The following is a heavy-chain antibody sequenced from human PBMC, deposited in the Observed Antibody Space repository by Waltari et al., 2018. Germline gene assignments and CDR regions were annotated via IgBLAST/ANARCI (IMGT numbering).Heavy chain of an antibody. CDR1: GGSISSSSYY. CDR2: IYYSGST. V-gene: IGHV4-39*01. CDR3: ARHRYRYSGSYFGGNFDY. J-gene: IGHJ4*02. Sequence: QLQLQESGPGLVKPSETLSLTCTVSGGSISSSSYYWGWIRQPPGKGLEWSGSIYYSGSTYHNPSLKSRVTISVETSKNQVSLKLSSVTAADTAVYYCARHRYRYSGSYFGGNFDYWGQGTLVTVSS. D-gene: IGHD1-26*01.